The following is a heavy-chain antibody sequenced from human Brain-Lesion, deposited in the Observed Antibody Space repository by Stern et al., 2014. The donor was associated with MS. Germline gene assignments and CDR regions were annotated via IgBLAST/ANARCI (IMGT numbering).Heavy chain of an antibody. J-gene: IGHJ4*02. CDR2: IYYSGFT. D-gene: IGHD1-26*01. V-gene: IGHV4-39*01. Sequence: QVQLVQSGPGLVKPSETLSLPCTVSGGSISSSTYYWAWIRQPPGKGLEWIGNIYYSGFTYYHPSLKSRVTISVDMSKNQFSLKLSSVTAADTAIYYCARHDSVPRPSQLYSARDRGPGYFDYWGQGTLVTVSS. CDR1: GGSISSSTYY. CDR3: ARHDSVPRPSQLYSARDRGPGYFDY.